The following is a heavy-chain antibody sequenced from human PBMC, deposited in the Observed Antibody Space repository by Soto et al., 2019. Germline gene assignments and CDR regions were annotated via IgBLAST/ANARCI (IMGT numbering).Heavy chain of an antibody. CDR2: IYYSGST. J-gene: IGHJ6*03. V-gene: IGHV4-59*01. CDR1: GGSISSYY. D-gene: IGHD6-13*01. Sequence: SETLSLTCTVSGGSISSYYWSWIRQPPGKGLEWIGYIYYSGSTNYNPSLKSRVTISVDTSKNQFSLKLSSVAAADTAVYYCARVLGSWVTTYYYYYYYMDVWGKGTTVTVSS. CDR3: ARVLGSWVTTYYYYYYYMDV.